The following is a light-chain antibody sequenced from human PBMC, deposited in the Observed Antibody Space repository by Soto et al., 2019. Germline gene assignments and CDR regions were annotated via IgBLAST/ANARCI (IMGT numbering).Light chain of an antibody. V-gene: IGKV1-8*01. CDR1: QGISSY. J-gene: IGKJ1*01. Sequence: AIRMTQSPSSLSASTGDRATLTCRASQGISSYLAWYQQKPGKAPKLLIYSASTLQSAIPSRFSGSGSGTDFTLTISSLQSEDFATYYCQQYYSYPRTFGQGTKVGIK. CDR3: QQYYSYPRT. CDR2: SAS.